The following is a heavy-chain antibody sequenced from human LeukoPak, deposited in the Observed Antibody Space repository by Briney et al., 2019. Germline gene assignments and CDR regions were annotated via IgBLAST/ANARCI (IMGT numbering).Heavy chain of an antibody. J-gene: IGHJ4*02. V-gene: IGHV4-59*01. CDR3: ARGSWYYYDSSVEFFDY. Sequence: PSETLSLTCTVSGGSISSYYWSWIRQPPGKGLEWIGYIYYSGSTSYNPSLKSRVTISVDTSKNQFSLRLSSVTAADTAVYYCARGSWYYYDSSVEFFDYWGQGTLVTVSS. CDR1: GGSISSYY. CDR2: IYYSGST. D-gene: IGHD3-22*01.